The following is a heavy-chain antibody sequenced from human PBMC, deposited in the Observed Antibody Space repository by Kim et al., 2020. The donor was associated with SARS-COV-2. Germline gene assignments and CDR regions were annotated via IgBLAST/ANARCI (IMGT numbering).Heavy chain of an antibody. CDR1: GYTFTGYY. Sequence: ASVKVSCKASGYTFTGYYMHWVRQAPGQGLEWMGRINPNSGGTNYAQKFQGRVTMTRDTSISTAYMELSRLRSDDTAVYYCARDKTTVTTRGAFDIWGQGTMVTVSS. CDR2: INPNSGGT. V-gene: IGHV1-2*06. D-gene: IGHD4-17*01. CDR3: ARDKTTVTTRGAFDI. J-gene: IGHJ3*02.